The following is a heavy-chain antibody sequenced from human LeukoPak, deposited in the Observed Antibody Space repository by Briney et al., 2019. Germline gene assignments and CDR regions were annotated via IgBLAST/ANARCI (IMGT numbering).Heavy chain of an antibody. V-gene: IGHV4-4*07. CDR3: ARDWKSDYYYYYMDV. CDR2: IYYSGST. CDR1: GGSISSYY. J-gene: IGHJ6*03. Sequence: SETLSLTCTVSGGSISSYYWSWIRQPAGKGLEWIGSIYYSGSTYYNPSLKSRVTISVDTSKNRFSLKLSSVTAADTAVYYCARDWKSDYYYYYMDVWGKGTTVTVSS. D-gene: IGHD1-1*01.